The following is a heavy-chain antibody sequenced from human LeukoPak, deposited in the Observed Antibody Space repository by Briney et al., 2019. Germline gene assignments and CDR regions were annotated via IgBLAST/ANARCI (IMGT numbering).Heavy chain of an antibody. CDR1: GGSISSGDYY. J-gene: IGHJ5*02. CDR3: ARGGYYYDSSGYYTP. D-gene: IGHD3-22*01. CDR2: IYYSGST. V-gene: IGHV4-30-4*01. Sequence: PSETLSLTCTVSGGSISSGDYYWSWHRQPPGTGLEWIGYIYYSGSTYYNPSLKSRVTISVDTSKNQFSLKLSSVTAADTAVYYCARGGYYYDSSGYYTPWGQGTLVTVSS.